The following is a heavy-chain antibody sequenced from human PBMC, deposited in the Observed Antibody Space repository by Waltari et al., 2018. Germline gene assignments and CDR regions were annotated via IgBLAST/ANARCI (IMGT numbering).Heavy chain of an antibody. CDR2: IYDSGST. CDR3: ASTSPTYDYFDY. J-gene: IGHJ4*02. CDR1: GDSVSSTNSY. D-gene: IGHD1-26*01. V-gene: IGHV4-61*01. Sequence: QVQLQESGPGLVKPSETLSLTCTVSGDSVSSTNSYWTWIRQTPGRGLEWIGYIYDSGSTNYNPSLEIRATMSVDTSKRQFSLRLSSVTAADTAVYYCASTSPTYDYFDYWGQGILVTVSS.